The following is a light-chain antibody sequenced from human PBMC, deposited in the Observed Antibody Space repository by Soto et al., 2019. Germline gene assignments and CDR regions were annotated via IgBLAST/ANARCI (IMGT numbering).Light chain of an antibody. CDR2: VAS. CDR3: QQLDSYPLT. J-gene: IGKJ4*01. CDR1: QDISTY. Sequence: DIQLTQSPSFLSASVGDRVTLTCRASQDISTYLAWYQQKPGKAPNLLIYVASILQDGVPSRFSGTGSGTEFTLTITNLQPADFATYYCQQLDSYPLTFGGGTEVEIK. V-gene: IGKV1-9*01.